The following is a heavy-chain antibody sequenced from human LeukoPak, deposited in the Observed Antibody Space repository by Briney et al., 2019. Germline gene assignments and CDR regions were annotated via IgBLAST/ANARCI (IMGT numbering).Heavy chain of an antibody. CDR1: GYTFTGYY. J-gene: IGHJ6*03. V-gene: IGHV1-2*02. CDR3: ARLGYSYGFPYYYYYMDV. Sequence: ASVKVSCKASGYTFTGYYMHWVRQAPGQGLEWMGWINPNSGGTNYAQKLQGRVTMTTDTSTSTAYMELRSLRSDDTAVYYCARLGYSYGFPYYYYYMDVWGKGTTVTISS. CDR2: INPNSGGT. D-gene: IGHD5-18*01.